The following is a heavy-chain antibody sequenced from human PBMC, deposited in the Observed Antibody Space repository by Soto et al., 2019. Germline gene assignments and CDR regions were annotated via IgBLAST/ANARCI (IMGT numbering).Heavy chain of an antibody. CDR2: TYYRSKWYN. D-gene: IGHD3-22*01. J-gene: IGHJ6*02. CDR3: ARDTPPYYYDSSGYYPNPYYYYYGMDV. Sequence: SQTLSLPCAISGDSVSSNSAAWNWIRQSPSRGLEWLGRTYYRSKWYNDYAVSVKSRITINPDTSKNQFSLQLNSVTPEDTAVYYCARDTPPYYYDSSGYYPNPYYYYYGMDVWGQGTTVTVSS. V-gene: IGHV6-1*01. CDR1: GDSVSSNSAA.